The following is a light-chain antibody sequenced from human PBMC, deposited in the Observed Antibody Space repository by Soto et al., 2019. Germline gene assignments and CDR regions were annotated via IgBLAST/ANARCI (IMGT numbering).Light chain of an antibody. CDR1: SSDIGRYNY. J-gene: IGLJ2*01. Sequence: QSALTQPASVSGSPGQSITISCTGTSSDIGRYNYVSWYQQHPGKAPKLMIFDVSHRPSGVSNRLSASKSGNTASLTISGLQAEDEADYYCSSYTSSSTLFGGGTKLTVL. CDR2: DVS. CDR3: SSYTSSSTL. V-gene: IGLV2-14*01.